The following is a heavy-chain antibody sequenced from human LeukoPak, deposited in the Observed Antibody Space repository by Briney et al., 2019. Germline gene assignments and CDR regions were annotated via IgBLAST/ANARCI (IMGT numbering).Heavy chain of an antibody. D-gene: IGHD3-16*01. V-gene: IGHV4-59*08. Sequence: SETLSLTCTVSGGPISSYYWSWIRQPPGKGLEWIGYIYYSGSTNYNPSLKSRVTISVDTSKNQFSLKLSSVTAADTAVYYCARVVLGAYFDYWGQGTLVTVSS. CDR2: IYYSGST. J-gene: IGHJ4*02. CDR1: GGPISSYY. CDR3: ARVVLGAYFDY.